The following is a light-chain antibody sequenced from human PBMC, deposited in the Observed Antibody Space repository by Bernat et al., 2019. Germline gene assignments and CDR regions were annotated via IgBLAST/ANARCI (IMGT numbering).Light chain of an antibody. Sequence: DIQVTQSPSSLSASVGDRVTITCRTSQPINNYLMWYQHKPGTAPKLLIYAASSVKSGVPSRFIGSGYGTDFTLTVTSLQPADFATYFCQQSHIPPYTFGQGTKVDI. V-gene: IGKV1-39*01. CDR3: QQSHIPPYT. J-gene: IGKJ2*01. CDR1: QPINNY. CDR2: AAS.